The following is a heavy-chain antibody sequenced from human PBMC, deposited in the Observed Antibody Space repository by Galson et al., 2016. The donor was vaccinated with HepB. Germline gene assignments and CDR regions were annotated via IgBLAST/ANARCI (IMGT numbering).Heavy chain of an antibody. D-gene: IGHD2-2*01. CDR2: IISSSSDI. CDR3: DKGYRSTRHNFHDTFDT. J-gene: IGHJ3*02. V-gene: IGHV3-21*04. CDR1: GFTFSSSS. Sequence: SLRLSCAASGFTFSSSSMNWVRQAPGKGLEWVSSIISSSSDIYYADSVKGRFTVSRDNAKNSLYLQMNSLRAEDTAVYYCDKGYRSTRHNFHDTFDTWGQGTMVTVAP.